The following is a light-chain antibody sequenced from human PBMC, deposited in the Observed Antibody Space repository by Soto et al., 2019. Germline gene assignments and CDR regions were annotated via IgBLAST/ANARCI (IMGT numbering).Light chain of an antibody. J-gene: IGKJ2*01. Sequence: DIQMTQSPSSLSESVGDRVSITCQASHHVNKYLTWYQQKPGKAPNLLIYDVSKLKTGVASRCSGSGSGTQFTLTITTLQPEDFATSYCQHHDVAPYTFGQGTRRDIK. CDR1: HHVNKY. V-gene: IGKV1-33*01. CDR2: DVS. CDR3: QHHDVAPYT.